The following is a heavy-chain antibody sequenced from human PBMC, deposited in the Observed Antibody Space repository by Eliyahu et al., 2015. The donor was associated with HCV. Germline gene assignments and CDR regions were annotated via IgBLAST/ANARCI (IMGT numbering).Heavy chain of an antibody. CDR2: IIPIFGTA. Sequence: QVQLVQSGAEVKKPGSSVKVSCKASGGTFSSYAISWVRQAPGQGLEWMGGIIPIFGTANYAQKFQGRVTITADKSTSTAYMELSSLRSEDTAVYYCARGGTVTNLEGAGRYYYYGMDVWGQGTTVTVSS. CDR3: ARGGTVTNLEGAGRYYYYGMDV. D-gene: IGHD4-17*01. CDR1: GGTFSSYA. V-gene: IGHV1-69*06. J-gene: IGHJ6*02.